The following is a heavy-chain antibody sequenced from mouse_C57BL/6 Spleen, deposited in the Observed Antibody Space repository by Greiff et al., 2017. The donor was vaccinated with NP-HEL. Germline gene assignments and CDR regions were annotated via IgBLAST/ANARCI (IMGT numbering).Heavy chain of an antibody. J-gene: IGHJ4*01. CDR3: ARLDYGSSPYYYAMDY. CDR1: GYTFTSYG. V-gene: IGHV1-81*01. D-gene: IGHD1-1*01. Sequence: QVQLQQSGAELARPGASVKLSCKASGYTFTSYGISWVKQRTGQGLEWIGEIYPRSGNTYYNEKFKGKATLTADKSSSTAYMELRSLTSEDSAVYFCARLDYGSSPYYYAMDYWGQGTSVTVSS. CDR2: IYPRSGNT.